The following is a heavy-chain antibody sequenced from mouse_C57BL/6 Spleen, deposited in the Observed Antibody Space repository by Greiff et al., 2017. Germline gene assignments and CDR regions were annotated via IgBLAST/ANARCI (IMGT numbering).Heavy chain of an antibody. Sequence: VPLQQSGAELLRPGNSVKVSCTVSGYAFTNFLLEWVKQRPGQGLEWIGVVNPGSGGTNYNEKFNGKATLTAYKASSTAYMQLSSLTSEDSAVYFCARRSYYGSSGYFDVWGTGTTVTVSS. CDR3: ARRSYYGSSGYFDV. V-gene: IGHV1-54*01. D-gene: IGHD1-1*01. CDR1: GYAFTNFL. CDR2: VNPGSGGT. J-gene: IGHJ1*03.